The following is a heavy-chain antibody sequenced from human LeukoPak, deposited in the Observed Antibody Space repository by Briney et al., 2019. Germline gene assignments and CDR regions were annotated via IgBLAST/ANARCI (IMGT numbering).Heavy chain of an antibody. D-gene: IGHD1-26*01. CDR1: GYSISSGYY. V-gene: IGHV4-38-2*02. J-gene: IGHJ4*02. Sequence: SETLSLTCTVSGYSISSGYYWGWIRQPPGKGLEWIGSIYHSGSTYYNPSLKSRVTISVDTSKNQFSLKLSSVTAADTAVYYCATSRNGWELPLDYWGQGTLVTVSS. CDR2: IYHSGST. CDR3: ATSRNGWELPLDY.